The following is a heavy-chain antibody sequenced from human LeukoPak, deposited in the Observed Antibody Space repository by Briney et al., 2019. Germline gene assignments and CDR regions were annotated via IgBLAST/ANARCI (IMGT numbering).Heavy chain of an antibody. J-gene: IGHJ4*02. Sequence: SETLSLTCTVSGGSIGRSYWSWIRQPPGKGLEWIGYIYYSGSTNYNPSLKSRVTISVDTSKNQFSLKLSSVTDADTAVYYCARGDGQVSRFLERLDDQYFLFWGQGTLVTVSS. D-gene: IGHD3-3*01. CDR3: ARGDGQVSRFLERLDDQYFLF. CDR2: IYYSGST. V-gene: IGHV4-59*01. CDR1: GGSIGRSY.